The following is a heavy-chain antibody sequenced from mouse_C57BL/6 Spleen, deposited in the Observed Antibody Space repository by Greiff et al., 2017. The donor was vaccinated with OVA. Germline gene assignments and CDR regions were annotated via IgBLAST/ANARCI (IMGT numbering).Heavy chain of an antibody. CDR2: INTSTGGT. CDR1: GYTFTSSW. Sequence: QVQLQQSGTELVKPGASVKLSCKASGYTFTSSWMHWVKPMPGKGLEWIGYINTSTGGTNYNEKFKSKATLTVDKSSSTAYMQLNSLTSEDAAVYYCASASLYFDYWGQGTTLTVSS. D-gene: IGHD6-1*01. J-gene: IGHJ2*01. V-gene: IGHV1-53*01. CDR3: ASASLYFDY.